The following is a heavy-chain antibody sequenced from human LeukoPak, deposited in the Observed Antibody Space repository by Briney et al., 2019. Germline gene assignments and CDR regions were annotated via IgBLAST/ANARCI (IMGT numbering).Heavy chain of an antibody. V-gene: IGHV3-23*01. CDR2: ISGSGGST. Sequence: GGSLRLSCAASGFTLSSYWMSWVRQAPGKGLEWVSAISGSGGSTYYADSVKGRFTISRDNSKNTLCLQMNSLRAEDTAVYYCAKSSGSSGFYRSYYFDYWGQGTLVTVSS. D-gene: IGHD6-25*01. CDR3: AKSSGSSGFYRSYYFDY. CDR1: GFTLSSYW. J-gene: IGHJ4*02.